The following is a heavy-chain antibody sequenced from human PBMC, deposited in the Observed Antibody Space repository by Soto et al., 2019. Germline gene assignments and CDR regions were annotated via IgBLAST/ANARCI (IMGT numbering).Heavy chain of an antibody. D-gene: IGHD6-13*01. CDR2: IYPGDSDT. Sequence: GESLKISCKGSGYSFTIYWIGWVRQMPGKGLEWMGIIYPGDSDTRYSPSFQGQVTISADKSISTAYLQWSSLKASDTAMYYCASGIAAAGTSGGMDVWGQGTTVTVSS. CDR3: ASGIAAAGTSGGMDV. J-gene: IGHJ6*02. V-gene: IGHV5-51*01. CDR1: GYSFTIYW.